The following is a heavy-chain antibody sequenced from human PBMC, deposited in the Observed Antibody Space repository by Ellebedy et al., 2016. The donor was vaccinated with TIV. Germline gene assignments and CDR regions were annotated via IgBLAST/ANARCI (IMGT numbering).Heavy chain of an antibody. D-gene: IGHD3/OR15-3a*01. J-gene: IGHJ4*02. CDR1: GFTFSTYP. V-gene: IGHV3-23*01. CDR3: ARRSTDFAFES. CDR2: FSLNGMVT. Sequence: PWGSLRLSCAASGFTFSTYPMSWVRPAPGKGLEWVSIFSLNGMVTYYADFVKGRFTISRDSSKNTLFLQMSSLRAEDTAVYFCARRSTDFAFESWGQGTLVTVSS.